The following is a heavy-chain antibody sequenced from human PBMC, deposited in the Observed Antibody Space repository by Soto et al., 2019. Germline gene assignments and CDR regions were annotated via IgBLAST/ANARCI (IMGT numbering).Heavy chain of an antibody. D-gene: IGHD6-19*01. J-gene: IGHJ6*02. V-gene: IGHV1-69*13. CDR2: IIPIFGTA. CDR1: GGTFSSYA. Sequence: SVKVSCKASGGTFSSYAISWVRQAPGQGLEWMGGIIPIFGTANYAQKFQGRVTLTVDESTSTAYMELSSLRSEDTAVYYCAKDKVARRYSSGWFGGGMNVWGQGTTVTVSS. CDR3: AKDKVARRYSSGWFGGGMNV.